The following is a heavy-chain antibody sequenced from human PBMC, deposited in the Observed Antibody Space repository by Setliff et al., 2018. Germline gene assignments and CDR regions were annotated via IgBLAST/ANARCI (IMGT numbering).Heavy chain of an antibody. CDR1: GFTFSDYN. CDR3: GSEDYYYYYMDV. CDR2: ISSSSSSI. Sequence: GSLRLSCAASGFTFSDYNMNWVRQAPGKGLEWVSYISSSSSSIYYADSVKGRFTISRDNAKNSLYLQMNSLRAEDTAVYYCGSEDYYYYYMDVWGKGTTVT. J-gene: IGHJ6*03. V-gene: IGHV3-48*01.